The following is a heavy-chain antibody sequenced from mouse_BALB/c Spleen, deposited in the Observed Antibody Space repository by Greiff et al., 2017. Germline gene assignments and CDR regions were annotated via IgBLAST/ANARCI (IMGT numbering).Heavy chain of an antibody. CDR2: INPYNDGT. D-gene: IGHD2-2*01. J-gene: IGHJ2*01. CDR3: ARRGVRLVIDY. Sequence: VQLQQSGPELVKPGASVKMSCKASGYTFTSYVMHWVKQKPGQGLEWIGYINPYNDGTKYNEKFKGKATLTSDKSSNTAYMELSSLTSEDSAVYYCARRGVRLVIDYWGQGTTLTVSS. CDR1: GYTFTSYV. V-gene: IGHV1-14*01.